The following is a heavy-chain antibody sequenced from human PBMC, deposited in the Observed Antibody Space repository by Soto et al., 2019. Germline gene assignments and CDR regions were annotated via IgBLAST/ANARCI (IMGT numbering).Heavy chain of an antibody. CDR2: ITGSGAGS. J-gene: IGHJ5*02. CDR3: AKAYSNSWPNDWFDP. Sequence: EVQLLESGGGWLQPGGSLRLSCAASGFTFSSYAMNWVRQAPGKGLEWVSCITGSGAGSYYSDSVKGRFTISRNNSKNTLYLQMNSLRAEDTALYYCAKAYSNSWPNDWFDPWGQGTLVTVSS. D-gene: IGHD6-13*01. V-gene: IGHV3-23*01. CDR1: GFTFSSYA.